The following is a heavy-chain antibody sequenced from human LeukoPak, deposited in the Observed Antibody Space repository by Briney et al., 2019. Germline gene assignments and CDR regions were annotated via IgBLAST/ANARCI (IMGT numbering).Heavy chain of an antibody. J-gene: IGHJ4*02. Sequence: GASVKVSCKASGGTFSSYAISWVRQAPGQGLEWMGRIIPILGIANYAQKFQGRVTITADKSTGTAYTELSSLRSEDTAVYYCASRLTGTTYSYYFDYWGQGTLVTVSS. CDR1: GGTFSSYA. V-gene: IGHV1-69*04. CDR3: ASRLTGTTYSYYFDY. CDR2: IIPILGIA. D-gene: IGHD1-7*01.